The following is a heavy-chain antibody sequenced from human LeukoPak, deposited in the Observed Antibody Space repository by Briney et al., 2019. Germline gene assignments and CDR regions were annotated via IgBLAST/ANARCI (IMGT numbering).Heavy chain of an antibody. CDR2: INPYTGGT. D-gene: IGHD1-1*01. J-gene: IGHJ4*01. CDR1: AYTFTAYS. Sequence: ASVKVSCKASAYTFTAYSIHWIRQAPGQGLEWMGYINPYTGGTDYAQKFQGRVTMASDTSITTAYMDLSRLRSDDTAVYFCARAATTGVFYFDFWGQGTLVTVSS. V-gene: IGHV1-2*02. CDR3: ARAATTGVFYFDF.